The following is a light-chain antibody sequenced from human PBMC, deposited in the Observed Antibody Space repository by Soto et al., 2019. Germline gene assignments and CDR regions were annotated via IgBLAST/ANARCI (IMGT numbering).Light chain of an antibody. J-gene: IGKJ5*01. CDR2: GAS. Sequence: EIVLTQSPGTLSLSPGEGATLSCRASQSVSSSYLAWYQQSPGQAPRLLIYGASTRATAIPDRFSGSGSGTDFPLTIGRLEPEDFAVYYCQKYGSSPSTFGQGTRLEIK. V-gene: IGKV3-20*01. CDR3: QKYGSSPST. CDR1: QSVSSSY.